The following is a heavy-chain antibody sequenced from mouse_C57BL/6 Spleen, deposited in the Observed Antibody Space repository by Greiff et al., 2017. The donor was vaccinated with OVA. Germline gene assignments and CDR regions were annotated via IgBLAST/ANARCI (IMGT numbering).Heavy chain of an antibody. Sequence: VQLVESGPGLVQPSQSLSITCTVSGFSLTSYGVHWVRQSPGKGLEWLGVIWSGGSTDYNAAFISRLSISKDNSKSQVFFKMNSLQADDTAIYYCPRKNLRPALDYWGQGTTVTVSS. CDR2: IWSGGST. J-gene: IGHJ4*01. V-gene: IGHV2-2*01. CDR1: GFSLTSYG. CDR3: PRKNLRPALDY. D-gene: IGHD5-1*01.